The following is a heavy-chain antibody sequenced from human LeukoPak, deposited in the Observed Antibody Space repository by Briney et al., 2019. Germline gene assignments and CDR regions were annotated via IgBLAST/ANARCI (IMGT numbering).Heavy chain of an antibody. Sequence: PGGSLRLSCAASGFTFSSYSMNWVRQAPGKGLEWVSSISSSSSYIYYADSVKGRLTISRDNAKNSLYLQMNSLRAEDTAVYYCARVGYGDYVYRYYFDYWGQGTLVTVSS. V-gene: IGHV3-21*01. J-gene: IGHJ4*02. CDR2: ISSSSSYI. D-gene: IGHD4-17*01. CDR1: GFTFSSYS. CDR3: ARVGYGDYVYRYYFDY.